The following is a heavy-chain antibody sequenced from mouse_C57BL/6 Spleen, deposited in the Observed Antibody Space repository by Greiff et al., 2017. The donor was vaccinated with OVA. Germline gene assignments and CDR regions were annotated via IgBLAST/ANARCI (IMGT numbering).Heavy chain of an antibody. D-gene: IGHD6-5*01. V-gene: IGHV5-17*01. CDR2: ISSGSSTI. CDR3: ARPMPPFAY. CDR1: GFTFSDYG. J-gene: IGHJ3*01. Sequence: EVQLVESGGGLVKPGGSLKLSCAASGFTFSDYGMHWVRQAPEKGLEWVAYISSGSSTIYYADTVKGRFTISRDNAKNTLFLQMTSLRSEDTAMYYCARPMPPFAYWGQGTLVTVSA.